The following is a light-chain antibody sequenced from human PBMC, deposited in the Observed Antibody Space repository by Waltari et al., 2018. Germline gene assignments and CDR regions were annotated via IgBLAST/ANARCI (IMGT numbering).Light chain of an antibody. CDR3: HQYYSNRMWT. J-gene: IGKJ1*01. Sequence: DIVMTQSPDSLAVSLGERATINCKSSQSVLYSSNNKNSLAWYQQKPGQPPKLLVYWASTRETGVPDRVSGSGSGTHFTLPISSLQAEDVAVYYCHQYYSNRMWTFGQGTKVEIK. CDR2: WAS. CDR1: QSVLYSSNNKNS. V-gene: IGKV4-1*01.